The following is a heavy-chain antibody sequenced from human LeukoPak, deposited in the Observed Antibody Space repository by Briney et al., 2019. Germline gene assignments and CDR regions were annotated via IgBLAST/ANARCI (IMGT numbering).Heavy chain of an antibody. V-gene: IGHV4-39*01. CDR1: GASFTIASHY. D-gene: IGHD4-23*01. CDR2: IHYSGST. Sequence: SETLSLTCTASGASFTIASHYWAWIRPPPGKGLEWIGSIHYSGSTYYSPSLKSRLTISGDTYKSQFSLNLTFVTAADTAVYYCTRHHDYGDKIDYWGQGTLVTVSS. J-gene: IGHJ4*02. CDR3: TRHHDYGDKIDY.